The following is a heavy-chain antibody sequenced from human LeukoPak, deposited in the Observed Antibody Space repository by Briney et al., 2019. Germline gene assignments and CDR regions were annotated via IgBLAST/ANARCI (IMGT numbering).Heavy chain of an antibody. CDR3: ARIPSPYYDFWSGYLTDKYYFDY. D-gene: IGHD3-3*01. J-gene: IGHJ4*02. Sequence: ASVKVSCKASGYTFTSYGISWVRQAPGQGLEWMGRISAYNGNTNYAQKLQGRVTMTTDTSTSTAYMELRSLRSDDTAVYYCARIPSPYYDFWSGYLTDKYYFDYWGQGTLVTVSS. CDR2: ISAYNGNT. V-gene: IGHV1-18*01. CDR1: GYTFTSYG.